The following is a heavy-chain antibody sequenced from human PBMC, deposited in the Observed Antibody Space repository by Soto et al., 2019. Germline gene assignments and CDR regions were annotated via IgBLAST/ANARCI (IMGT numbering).Heavy chain of an antibody. V-gene: IGHV1-18*01. CDR2: ISADNGNT. J-gene: IGHJ4*02. CDR3: AGEDYYDSSGSLDY. D-gene: IGHD3-22*01. CDR1: GYTFTSYG. Sequence: GASVKVSCKASGYTFTSYGISWVRQAPGQGLEWMGWISADNGNTNYAQKLQGRVTMTTDTSTSTAYMELRSLRSDDTAVYYCAGEDYYDSSGSLDYWGQGTLVTVSS.